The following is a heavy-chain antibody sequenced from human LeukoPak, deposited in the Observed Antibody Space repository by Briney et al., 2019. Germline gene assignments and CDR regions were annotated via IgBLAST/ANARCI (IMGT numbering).Heavy chain of an antibody. D-gene: IGHD4-17*01. CDR2: ISGGGGST. CDR1: GFTFSNYV. J-gene: IGHJ4*02. Sequence: PGGSLRLSCAASGFTFSNYVMSWVRQAPGKGLEWVSGISGGGGSTYYADSVKGRFTISRDNSKNTLYLQMNSLRAEDTAVYYCAKAPLLTTVTHFDYWGQGTLVTVSS. CDR3: AKAPLLTTVTHFDY. V-gene: IGHV3-23*01.